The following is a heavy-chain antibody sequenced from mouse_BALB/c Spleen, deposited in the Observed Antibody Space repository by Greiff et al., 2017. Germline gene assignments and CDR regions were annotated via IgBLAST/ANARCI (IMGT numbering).Heavy chain of an antibody. CDR3: AREGGNYVNYFDY. D-gene: IGHD2-1*01. CDR2: IWAGGST. J-gene: IGHJ2*01. Sequence: QVQLKESGPGLVAPSQSLSITCTVSGFSLTSYGVHWVRQPPGKGLEWLGVIWAGGSTNYNSALMSRLSISKDNSKSQVFLKMNSLQTDDTAMYYCAREGGNYVNYFDYWGQGTTLTVSS. CDR1: GFSLTSYG. V-gene: IGHV2-9*02.